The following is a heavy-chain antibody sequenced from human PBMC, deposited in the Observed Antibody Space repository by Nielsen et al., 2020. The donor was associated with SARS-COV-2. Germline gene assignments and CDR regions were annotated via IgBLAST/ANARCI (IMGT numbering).Heavy chain of an antibody. CDR3: AKTGDYFVVVPAATLDV. D-gene: IGHD2-2*01. V-gene: IGHV3-30*18. J-gene: IGHJ6*02. CDR2: ISSDGSIK. Sequence: GESLKISCAASGFSFSNYVMHWVRQAPGKGLEWVALISSDGSIKYYGHSFNGRFTISRDNSKNTLYLQMNSLRAEDTAVYYCAKTGDYFVVVPAATLDVWGQGTTVTVSS. CDR1: GFSFSNYV.